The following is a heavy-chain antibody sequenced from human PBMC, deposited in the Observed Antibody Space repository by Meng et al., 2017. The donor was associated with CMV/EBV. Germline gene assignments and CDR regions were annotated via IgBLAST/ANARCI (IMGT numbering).Heavy chain of an antibody. CDR2: ISSSSSYI. V-gene: IGHV3-21*01. J-gene: IGHJ3*02. CDR1: GFSVSSYR. CDR3: ACSSGWSNDAFDI. Sequence: ASGFSVSSYRMNWVRQAPGKGLEWVSSISSSSSYIYYADSVKGRFTISRDNAKNSLYLQMNSLRAEDTAVYYCACSSGWSNDAFDIWGQGTMVTVSS. D-gene: IGHD6-19*01.